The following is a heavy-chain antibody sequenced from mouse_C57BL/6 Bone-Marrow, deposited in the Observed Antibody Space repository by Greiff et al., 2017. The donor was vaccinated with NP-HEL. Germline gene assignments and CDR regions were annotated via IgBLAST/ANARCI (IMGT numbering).Heavy chain of an antibody. D-gene: IGHD2-12*01. Sequence: LVESGAELARPGASVKLSCKASGYTFTSYGISWVKQRTGQGLEWIGEIYPRSGNTYYNEKFKGKATLTADKSSSTAYMELRSLTSEDSAVYFCARAYYILDYWGQGTTLTVSS. CDR3: ARAYYILDY. V-gene: IGHV1-81*01. CDR2: IYPRSGNT. CDR1: GYTFTSYG. J-gene: IGHJ2*01.